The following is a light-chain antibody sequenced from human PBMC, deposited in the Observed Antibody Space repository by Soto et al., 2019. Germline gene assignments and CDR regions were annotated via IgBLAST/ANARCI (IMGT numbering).Light chain of an antibody. J-gene: IGKJ1*01. CDR3: QQYGGSPRT. Sequence: EIVLTQSPGTLSLSPGERATLSCRASQSVSSSLAWYQQKRGQAPRLLIHDASSRATGLPDRFSASGSGTDFTLTISRLEPEDFAVYYCQQYGGSPRTFGQGTKVEVK. CDR2: DAS. V-gene: IGKV3-20*01. CDR1: QSVSSS.